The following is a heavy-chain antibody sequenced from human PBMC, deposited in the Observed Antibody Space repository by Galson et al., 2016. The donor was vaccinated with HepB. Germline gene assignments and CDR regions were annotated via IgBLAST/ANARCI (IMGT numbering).Heavy chain of an antibody. Sequence: SPRLSCAASGFTFSRYGMHWVRQAPGQGLEWVAVISYDGGDKQYADSVKGQFTVSRDNSQNTLFLQMNSLRVEDTAVYYWAKLDCGRDCPRDDWGQGTLVTVSS. CDR2: ISYDGGDK. CDR3: AKLDCGRDCPRDD. V-gene: IGHV3-30*19. D-gene: IGHD2-21*02. J-gene: IGHJ4*02. CDR1: GFTFSRYG.